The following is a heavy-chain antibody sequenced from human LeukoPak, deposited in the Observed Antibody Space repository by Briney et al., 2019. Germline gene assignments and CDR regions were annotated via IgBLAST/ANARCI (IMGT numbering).Heavy chain of an antibody. J-gene: IGHJ3*01. CDR2: ITATTRST. CDR1: GFTFSIYA. V-gene: IGHV3-23*01. CDR3: AKDPNGDYVGAFDF. D-gene: IGHD4-23*01. Sequence: PGGSLRLSCAGSGFTFSIYAMHWVRQAPGKGLEWVSTITATTRSTSYADSLKGRFTISRDNSKRTLYLQMNSLRVEDTAMYYCAKDPNGDYVGAFDFWGQGTLVSVSS.